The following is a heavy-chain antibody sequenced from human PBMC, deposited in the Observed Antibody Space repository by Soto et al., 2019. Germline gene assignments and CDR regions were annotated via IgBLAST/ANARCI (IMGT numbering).Heavy chain of an antibody. CDR1: GYMFTSYD. V-gene: IGHV1-8*02. CDR3: ARRLSRWLQLEEPREDLDY. J-gene: IGHJ4*02. CDR2: INPNSGNI. Sequence: ASVKVSCKASGYMFTSYDIYWVRQATGQGLESMGWINPNSGNIGYAPKFQGRVTMTRDTSIRTAYMELSSLKSEDTAVYYCARRLSRWLQLEEPREDLDYWGQGTLVTVSS. D-gene: IGHD5-12*01.